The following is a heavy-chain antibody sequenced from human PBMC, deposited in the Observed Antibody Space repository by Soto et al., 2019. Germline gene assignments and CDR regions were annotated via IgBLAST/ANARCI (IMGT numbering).Heavy chain of an antibody. Sequence: QVQLQESGPGLVKPSETLSLTCTVSGGSVNSDNYYWSWIRQPPGKGLEWIVCIYNGKYRKYNPSLKSRGTISAEPSKKKFFLTLDSVSAADTAVDYCSRDVSPNSSSRFVVGQWGLGTVVTVSS. J-gene: IGHJ4*02. D-gene: IGHD6-6*01. CDR3: SRDVSPNSSSRFVVGQ. V-gene: IGHV4-61*01. CDR2: IYNGKYR. CDR1: GGSVNSDNYY.